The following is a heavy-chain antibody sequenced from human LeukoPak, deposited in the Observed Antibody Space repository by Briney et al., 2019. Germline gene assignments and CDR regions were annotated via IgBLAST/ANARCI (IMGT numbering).Heavy chain of an antibody. Sequence: ASVKVSCKASGYTFTGYYMHWVRQAPGQGLEWMGWINPNSGGTNYAQKFQGRVAMTRDTSISTAYMELSRLRSDDTAVYYCARESHRSYGGFDYWGQGTLVTVSS. CDR1: GYTFTGYY. D-gene: IGHD1-26*01. V-gene: IGHV1-2*02. J-gene: IGHJ4*02. CDR2: INPNSGGT. CDR3: ARESHRSYGGFDY.